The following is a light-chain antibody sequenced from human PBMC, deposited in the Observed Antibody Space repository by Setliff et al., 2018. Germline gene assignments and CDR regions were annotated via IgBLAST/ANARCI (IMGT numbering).Light chain of an antibody. CDR3: AAWDENLRGYV. Sequence: QSVLTQSPSAPGSPGQRVTISCSGSNSNIGINYVYWYQQVPGTAPKLLIYSTTQRPSGVPERFSGSKSGTAASLAISGLRSEDEADYYCAAWDENLRGYVFGTGTKITVL. CDR1: NSNIGINY. V-gene: IGLV1-47*01. J-gene: IGLJ1*01. CDR2: STT.